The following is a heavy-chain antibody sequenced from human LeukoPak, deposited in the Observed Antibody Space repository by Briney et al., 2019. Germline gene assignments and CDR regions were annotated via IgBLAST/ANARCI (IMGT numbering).Heavy chain of an antibody. V-gene: IGHV4-59*01. Sequence: SETLSLTCTVSGGSISSYYWSWIRQPPGKGLEWIGYIYYSGSTNYNPSLKSRVTISVDTSKNQFSLKLSSVTAADTAVYYCARGYYDSSGYYDYWGQGTLVTVSS. J-gene: IGHJ4*02. CDR1: GGSISSYY. CDR3: ARGYYDSSGYYDY. D-gene: IGHD3-22*01. CDR2: IYYSGST.